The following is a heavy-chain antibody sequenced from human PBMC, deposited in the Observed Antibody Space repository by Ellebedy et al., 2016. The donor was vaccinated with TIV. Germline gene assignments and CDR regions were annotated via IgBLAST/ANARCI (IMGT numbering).Heavy chain of an antibody. CDR2: IYHSGVT. J-gene: IGHJ4*02. D-gene: IGHD3-3*01. CDR1: GDSVSSGTYY. CDR3: AKETIFGADIKYYLDH. V-gene: IGHV4-61*01. Sequence: SETLSLTCTVSGDSVSSGTYYWTWFRQPPGKGLEWIGYIYHSGVTHYNPSLKGRVSMSVDMSSNQYSLKLSSVTAADTAVYYCAKETIFGADIKYYLDHWGQGTLVTVSS.